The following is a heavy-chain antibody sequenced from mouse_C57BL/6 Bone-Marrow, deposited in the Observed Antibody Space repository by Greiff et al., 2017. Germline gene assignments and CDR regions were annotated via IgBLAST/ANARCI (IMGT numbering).Heavy chain of an antibody. CDR3: ARNDYCGSSDRWFAY. J-gene: IGHJ3*01. V-gene: IGHV8-8*01. CDR2: IWWDDDK. Sequence: QVTLKVCGPGILQPSQTLSLTCSFSGFSLSTFGMGVGWIRQPSGKGLEWLAHIWWDDDKYYNPALKSRLPTSKDTSQTHVFPNIAHEDTADTATYYCARNDYCGSSDRWFAYWGQGTLVTVSA. CDR1: GFSLSTFGMG. D-gene: IGHD1-1*01.